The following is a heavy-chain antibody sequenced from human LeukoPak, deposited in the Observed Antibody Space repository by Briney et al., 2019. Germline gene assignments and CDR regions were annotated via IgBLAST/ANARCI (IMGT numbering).Heavy chain of an antibody. CDR3: ARDQDYSNYGYYYMDV. V-gene: IGHV4-4*07. D-gene: IGHD4-11*01. J-gene: IGHJ6*03. CDR2: IYTSGST. CDR1: GGSISSYY. Sequence: PSETLSLTCTVSGGSISSYYWSWIRQPAGKGLEWIGRIYTSGSTNYNPSLKSRVTMSVDTSKNQFSLKLSSVTAADTAVYYCARDQDYSNYGYYYMDVWGKGTTVTVSS.